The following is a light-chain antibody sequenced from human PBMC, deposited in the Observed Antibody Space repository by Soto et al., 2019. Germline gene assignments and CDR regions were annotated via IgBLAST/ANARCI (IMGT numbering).Light chain of an antibody. CDR2: DAS. CDR3: QQRSSWPRT. V-gene: IGKV3-11*01. Sequence: EILMTQSPATLSLSPGERATLSCRASQSVSSYLAWYQQKPGQVPRLLIYDASSRATGIPGRFSGSGSGTDFTLTISSLEPEDFAVYYCQQRSSWPRTFGQGTKVEIK. J-gene: IGKJ1*01. CDR1: QSVSSY.